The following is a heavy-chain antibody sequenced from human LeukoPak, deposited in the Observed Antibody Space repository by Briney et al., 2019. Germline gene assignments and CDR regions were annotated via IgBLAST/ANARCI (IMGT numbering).Heavy chain of an antibody. CDR1: GFTFSSYA. CDR3: ANGNRCTSPNCLGYYYFYMDV. CDR2: FSGSGGTT. D-gene: IGHD2-8*01. Sequence: GGSLRLSCAASGFTFSSYAMNWVRQAPGRGLEWVSGFSGSGGTTYYADSVKGRFTISRDNSKNTLYLQMNSLRAEDTAVYYCANGNRCTSPNCLGYYYFYMDVWGKGTTVTVSS. V-gene: IGHV3-23*01. J-gene: IGHJ6*03.